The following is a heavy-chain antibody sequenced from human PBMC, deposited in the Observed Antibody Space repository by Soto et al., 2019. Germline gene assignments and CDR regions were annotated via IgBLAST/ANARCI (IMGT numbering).Heavy chain of an antibody. V-gene: IGHV4-59*01. J-gene: IGHJ3*02. CDR2: IYYSGST. CDR1: GGSISSYY. CDR3: ARAEGGYCSGGSCERDAFDI. D-gene: IGHD2-15*01. Sequence: SETLSLTCTVSGGSISSYYWSWIRQPPGKGLEWIGYIYYSGSTNYNPSLKSRVTISVDTSKNQFSLKLSSVTAADTAVYYCARAEGGYCSGGSCERDAFDIWGQGTMVTVSS.